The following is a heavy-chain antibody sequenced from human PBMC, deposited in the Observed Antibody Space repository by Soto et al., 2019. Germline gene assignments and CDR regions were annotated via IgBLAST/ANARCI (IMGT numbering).Heavy chain of an antibody. V-gene: IGHV3-74*01. CDR3: TRDGGGRFYGGFDN. CDR2: INSDGTTT. D-gene: IGHD1-26*01. CDR1: GFNFSTYW. Sequence: GGSLRLSCEISGFNFSTYWMHWVRQAPGKGVIWVSRINSDGTTTDYADSVKGRFTISRDNGKKTVYLEMKSLRADDTAVYHCTRDGGGRFYGGFDNWGQGTLVTAPQ. J-gene: IGHJ4*02.